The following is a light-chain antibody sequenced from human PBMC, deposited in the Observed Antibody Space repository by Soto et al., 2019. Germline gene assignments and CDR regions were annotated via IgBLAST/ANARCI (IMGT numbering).Light chain of an antibody. CDR1: QSVFYSPNNQNY. CDR2: WAS. CDR3: HKYYWSPWT. J-gene: IGKJ1*01. V-gene: IGKV4-1*01. Sequence: DIVLTQSPDSLAVSLGERATINCKSSQSVFYSPNNQNYLAWYQQKPGQPPKLLIYWASTRKSGVPDRFSGSGSGTDFTLTISSLQAADVAIYYCHKYYWSPWTFGQGTKVEIK.